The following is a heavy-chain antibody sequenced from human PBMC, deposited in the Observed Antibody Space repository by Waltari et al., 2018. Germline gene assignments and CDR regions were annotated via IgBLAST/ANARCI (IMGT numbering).Heavy chain of an antibody. V-gene: IGHV3-7*01. J-gene: IGHJ3*02. CDR2: INPNGNDK. CDR1: RCTVRNSG. Sequence: EVKLVESGGDLVQPGGPLRLSGAASRCTVRNSGLIWVRQAPGKGLEWVANINPNGNDKYYVDSVKGRFTISRDNAKKSLYLQMDGLRAEDTAIYHCTRGFFCGDKCDSVAFDIWGQGTMVTVSS. D-gene: IGHD2-15*01. CDR3: TRGFFCGDKCDSVAFDI.